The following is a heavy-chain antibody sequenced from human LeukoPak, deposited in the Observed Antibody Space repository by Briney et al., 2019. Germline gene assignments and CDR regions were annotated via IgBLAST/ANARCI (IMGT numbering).Heavy chain of an antibody. CDR3: ARDKQHSYGRYFDH. CDR1: GASISTYH. J-gene: IGHJ4*02. D-gene: IGHD5-18*01. Sequence: SETLSLTFTVSGASISTYHWNWIRKSPGKGLEWIGYMQSTGNSNYNPSLKSRVTMSVDMSRNQIVLNLSSVTAADTAVYFCARDKQHSYGRYFDHWGQGTLVTVSS. V-gene: IGHV4-59*01. CDR2: MQSTGNS.